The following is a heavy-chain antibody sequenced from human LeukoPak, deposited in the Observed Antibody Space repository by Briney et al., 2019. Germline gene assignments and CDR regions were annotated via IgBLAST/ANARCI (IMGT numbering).Heavy chain of an antibody. J-gene: IGHJ6*04. V-gene: IGHV4-59*01. CDR1: GVSINSFY. CDR2: IYYSGST. CDR3: ARLARLTLVRGVTGYHSLDV. Sequence: SETLSLTCTVSGVSINSFYWSWIRQPPGGGLEWIGYIYYSGSTNYNPSLKSRVTMSVDASKNQFSLWLSSVTAEDTAVYYCARLARLTLVRGVTGYHSLDVWGRGTKVTVSS. D-gene: IGHD3-10*01.